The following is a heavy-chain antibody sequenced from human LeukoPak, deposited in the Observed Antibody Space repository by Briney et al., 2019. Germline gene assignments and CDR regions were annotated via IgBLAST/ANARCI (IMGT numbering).Heavy chain of an antibody. V-gene: IGHV4-39*07. CDR1: GASISGSGYY. J-gene: IGHJ3*02. CDR2: IYYTGST. CDR3: ARTPLLRFLEWLLFPDAFDI. D-gene: IGHD3-3*01. Sequence: PSETLSLTCAVSGASISGSGYYLGWIRQPPGKGLEWIGNIYYTGSTYYNASLQSRVTISVDTSKNQFSLKLSSVTAADTAVYYCARTPLLRFLEWLLFPDAFDIWGQGTMVTVSS.